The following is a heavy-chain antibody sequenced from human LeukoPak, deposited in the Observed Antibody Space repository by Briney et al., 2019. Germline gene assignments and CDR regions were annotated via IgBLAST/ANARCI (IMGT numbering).Heavy chain of an antibody. D-gene: IGHD6-13*01. Sequence: GGSLRLSCAASGFTFSDYYFSWIRQAPGKGLEWISYISSGGYTTHYADSVGGRFLISRDNAQNSLYLQTNSLRPEDSGVYYCARVMGAAGYGFDIWGQGAMVTVSS. CDR1: GFTFSDYY. CDR2: ISSGGYTT. CDR3: ARVMGAAGYGFDI. J-gene: IGHJ3*02. V-gene: IGHV3-11*04.